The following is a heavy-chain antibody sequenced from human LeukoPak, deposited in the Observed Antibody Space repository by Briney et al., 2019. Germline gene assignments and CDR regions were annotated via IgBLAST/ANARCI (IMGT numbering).Heavy chain of an antibody. V-gene: IGHV1-2*02. CDR2: INPNSGGT. Sequence: ASVKVSCKASGYTFTGYYMHWVRQAPGQGLEWMGWINPNSGGTNYAQKFQGSVTMTRDTALSTAYMELSRLRSDDTAVYYCATMNWNYEVADYWGQGTLVTVSS. CDR3: ATMNWNYEVADY. CDR1: GYTFTGYY. J-gene: IGHJ4*02. D-gene: IGHD1-7*01.